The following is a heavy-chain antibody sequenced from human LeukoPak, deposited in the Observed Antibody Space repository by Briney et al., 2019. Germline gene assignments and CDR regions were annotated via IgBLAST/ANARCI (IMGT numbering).Heavy chain of an antibody. CDR2: LNSDGSSA. J-gene: IGHJ3*02. CDR1: GFTFSDYY. Sequence: PGGSLRLSCAASGFTFSDYYMSWIRQAPGKGLVWVSRLNSDGSSARYADSVKGRFTISRDNAKNTVYLHMNSLRVEDTAVYYCARERYYSGPDAFDIWGQGTMVTVSS. D-gene: IGHD6-19*01. V-gene: IGHV3-74*01. CDR3: ARERYYSGPDAFDI.